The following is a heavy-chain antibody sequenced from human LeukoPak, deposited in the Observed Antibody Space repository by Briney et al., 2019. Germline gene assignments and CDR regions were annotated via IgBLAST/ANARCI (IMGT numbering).Heavy chain of an antibody. CDR2: ISSSSSYI. CDR1: GFTFSSYS. V-gene: IGHV3-21*01. J-gene: IGHJ4*02. Sequence: GGSLRLSCAASGFTFSSYSMNWVRQAPGKGLEWVSSISSSSSYIYYADSVKGRFTISRDNAKNSLYLQMNSLRAEDTAVYYCARDKCSGGSCYDYWGQGTLVTVSP. CDR3: ARDKCSGGSCYDY. D-gene: IGHD2-15*01.